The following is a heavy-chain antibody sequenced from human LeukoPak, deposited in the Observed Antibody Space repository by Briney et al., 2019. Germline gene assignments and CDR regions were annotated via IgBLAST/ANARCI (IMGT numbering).Heavy chain of an antibody. CDR1: GFIVSRNY. CDR3: ARVWGGYISSWGTIDC. V-gene: IGHV3-15*01. J-gene: IGHJ4*02. D-gene: IGHD6-13*01. Sequence: PGGSLRLSCAASGFIVSRNYMSWVRQAPGKGLEWVGRIKSKTDGGTTDYAAPVKGRFTISRDDSKNTLYLQMNGLRAEDTALYYCARVWGGYISSWGTIDCWGQGTLVTVSS. CDR2: IKSKTDGGTT.